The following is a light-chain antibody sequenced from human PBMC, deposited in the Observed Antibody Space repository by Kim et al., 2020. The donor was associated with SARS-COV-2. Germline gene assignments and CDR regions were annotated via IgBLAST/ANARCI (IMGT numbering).Light chain of an antibody. Sequence: ASVGDRVTITCRVSQSISSWLAWYQQKPGKAPKLLIYKASSLESGVPSRFSGSGSGTEFTLTISSLQPDDFATYYCQQYNSYSPYTFGQGTKLEI. CDR2: KAS. CDR3: QQYNSYSPYT. CDR1: QSISSW. V-gene: IGKV1-5*03. J-gene: IGKJ2*01.